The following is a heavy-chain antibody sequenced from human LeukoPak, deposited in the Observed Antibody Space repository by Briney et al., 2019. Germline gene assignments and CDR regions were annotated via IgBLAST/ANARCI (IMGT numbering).Heavy chain of an antibody. CDR3: AKDQDSSGWYRAYYYYGMDV. Sequence: PGRSLRLSCAASGFTFSSYGMHWVRQAPGKGLEWVAVISYDGSNKYYADSVKGRFTISRDNSKNTLYLQMNSLIAEDTAVCYCAKDQDSSGWYRAYYYYGMDVWGQGTTVTVSS. CDR1: GFTFSSYG. D-gene: IGHD6-19*01. V-gene: IGHV3-30*18. J-gene: IGHJ6*02. CDR2: ISYDGSNK.